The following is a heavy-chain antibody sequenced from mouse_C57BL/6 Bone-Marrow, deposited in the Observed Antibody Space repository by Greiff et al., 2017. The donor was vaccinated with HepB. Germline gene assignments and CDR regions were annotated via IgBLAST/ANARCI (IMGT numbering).Heavy chain of an antibody. D-gene: IGHD2-2*01. Sequence: QVQLLQQSGAELVKPGASVKMSCKASGYTFTTYPIEWMKQNHGKSLEWIGNFHPYNDDTKYNEKFKGKATLTVEKSSSTVYLEFSRLTSDDSAVYYCARPGLWLRQGKAWFAYWGQGTLVTVSA. CDR1: GYTFTTYP. V-gene: IGHV1-47*01. J-gene: IGHJ3*01. CDR3: ARPGLWLRQGKAWFAY. CDR2: FHPYNDDT.